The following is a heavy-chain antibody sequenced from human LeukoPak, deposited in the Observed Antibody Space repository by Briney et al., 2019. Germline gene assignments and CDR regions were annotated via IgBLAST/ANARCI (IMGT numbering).Heavy chain of an antibody. CDR1: GDSVSSNSAA. V-gene: IGHV6-1*01. D-gene: IGHD6-13*01. CDR3: ARYSTSGNKFYFDY. J-gene: IGHJ4*02. CDR2: TYYRSKWYT. Sequence: SQTLSLTCTISGDSVSSNSAAWNWIRQSPSRGLEWLGRTYYRSKWYTDYAVSVKSRITFNPDTSKNQFSLQLNSVTPEDTAVYYCARYSTSGNKFYFDYWGQGTLVTVSS.